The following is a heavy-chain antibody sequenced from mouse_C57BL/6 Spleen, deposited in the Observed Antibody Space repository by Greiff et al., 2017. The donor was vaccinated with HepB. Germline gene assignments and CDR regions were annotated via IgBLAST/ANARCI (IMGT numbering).Heavy chain of an antibody. Sequence: EVQLQQSGGDLVKPGGSLKLSCAASGFTFSSYGMSWVRQTPDKRLEWVATISSGGSYTYYPDSVKGRFTISRDNAKNTLYLQMSSLKSEDTAMYYCARGEKNYGSSYIFDYWGQGTTLTVSS. CDR1: GFTFSSYG. J-gene: IGHJ2*01. V-gene: IGHV5-6*01. CDR2: ISSGGSYT. CDR3: ARGEKNYGSSYIFDY. D-gene: IGHD1-1*01.